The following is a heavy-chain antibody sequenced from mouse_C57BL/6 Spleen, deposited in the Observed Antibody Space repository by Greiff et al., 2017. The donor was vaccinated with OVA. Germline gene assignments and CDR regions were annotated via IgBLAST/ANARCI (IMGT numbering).Heavy chain of an antibody. Sequence: QVQLQQPGAELVKPGASVKLSCKASGYTFTSYWMHWVQQSPGRGLEWIGWIDTNSGGTKSYEKFKSKATMTVDKPSSTAYMQLSSLTSEDSAVYYCARSDYGSSSDYWGQGTTLTVSS. CDR2: IDTNSGGT. CDR3: ARSDYGSSSDY. V-gene: IGHV1-72*01. J-gene: IGHJ2*01. CDR1: GYTFTSYW. D-gene: IGHD1-1*01.